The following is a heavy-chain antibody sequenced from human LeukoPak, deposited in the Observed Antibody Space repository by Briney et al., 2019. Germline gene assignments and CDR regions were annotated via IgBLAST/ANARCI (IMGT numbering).Heavy chain of an antibody. Sequence: PGGSLRLSCAASGFTFSSYAMSWVRQAPGKGLEWVSGISTSADNTYYADSVKGRFTISRDNSKNTLYLQMNSLRAEDTAVYYCAKRVSYSNSPFDYWGQGTLVTVSS. D-gene: IGHD4-11*01. J-gene: IGHJ4*02. V-gene: IGHV3-23*01. CDR2: ISTSADNT. CDR3: AKRVSYSNSPFDY. CDR1: GFTFSSYA.